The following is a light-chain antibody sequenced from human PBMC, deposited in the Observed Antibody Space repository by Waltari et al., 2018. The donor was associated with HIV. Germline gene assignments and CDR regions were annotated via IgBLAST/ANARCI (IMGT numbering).Light chain of an antibody. Sequence: DVVMTQSPDSLAVSLGERATINCKTRQSVLYSTNNKNYLAWYQQKPGQPPRLLIYWASSRKSGVPDRFSGSGSGTDFTLTISDLQAEDVAVYYCQQYYSTPWTFGQGTKVEV. CDR3: QQYYSTPWT. CDR1: QSVLYSTNNKNY. V-gene: IGKV4-1*01. J-gene: IGKJ1*01. CDR2: WAS.